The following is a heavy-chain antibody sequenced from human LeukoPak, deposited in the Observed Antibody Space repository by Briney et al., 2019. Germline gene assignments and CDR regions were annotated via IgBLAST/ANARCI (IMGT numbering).Heavy chain of an antibody. D-gene: IGHD4-11*01. CDR2: ISSSSSTI. CDR1: GFTFSSYS. CDR3: ARDRTTVTTDPFDY. J-gene: IGHJ4*02. Sequence: GGSLRLSCAASGFTFSSYSMNWVRQAPGKGLEWVSYISSSSSTIYYADSVKGRFTISRDNAKNSLYLQMNSLRAEDTAVYYCARDRTTVTTDPFDYWGQGTLVTASS. V-gene: IGHV3-48*01.